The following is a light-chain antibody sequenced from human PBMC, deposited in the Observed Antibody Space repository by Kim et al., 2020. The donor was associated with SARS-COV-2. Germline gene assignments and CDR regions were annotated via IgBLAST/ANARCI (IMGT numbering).Light chain of an antibody. CDR3: QQYGSSPLT. CDR2: DAS. J-gene: IGKJ4*01. V-gene: IGKV3-20*01. Sequence: SPGGRAALSCRASRSVSSSALAWYRQKPGQAPRLLIYDASSRAAGIPGRFSGSGSGTDFTLTITRLEPEDFAVYYCQQYGSSPLTFGGGTKVDIK. CDR1: RSVSSSA.